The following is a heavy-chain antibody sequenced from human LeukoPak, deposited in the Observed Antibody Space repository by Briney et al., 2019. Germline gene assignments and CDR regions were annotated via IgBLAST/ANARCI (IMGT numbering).Heavy chain of an antibody. J-gene: IGHJ4*02. CDR2: ISAYNANT. V-gene: IGHV1-18*01. CDR1: GYTLTSYG. CDR3: ASPAYSGSYSY. D-gene: IGHD1-26*01. Sequence: ASVRVSCKASGYTLTSYGISWVRQAPGQGLEWMGWISAYNANTNYAQKLQGRVTMTTDTSTSTAYMELRSLRSDDTAVYYCASPAYSGSYSYWGQGTLVTVSS.